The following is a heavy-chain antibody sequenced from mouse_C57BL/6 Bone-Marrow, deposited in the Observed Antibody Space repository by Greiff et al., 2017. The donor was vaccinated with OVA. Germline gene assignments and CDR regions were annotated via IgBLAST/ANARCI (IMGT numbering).Heavy chain of an antibody. Sequence: EVMLMESGGGLVKPGGSLKLSCAASGFTFSDYGMHWVRQAPEKGLEWVAYISSGSSTIYYADTVKGRFTISRDNAKNTLFLQMTSLRSEDTAMYYCARGETGTDAMDYWGQGTSVTVSS. D-gene: IGHD4-1*01. CDR1: GFTFSDYG. J-gene: IGHJ4*01. V-gene: IGHV5-17*01. CDR2: ISSGSSTI. CDR3: ARGETGTDAMDY.